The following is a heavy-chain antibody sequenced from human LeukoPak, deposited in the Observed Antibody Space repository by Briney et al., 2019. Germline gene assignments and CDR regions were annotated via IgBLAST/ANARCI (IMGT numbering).Heavy chain of an antibody. CDR3: AKWQDVIHWGYFDS. CDR2: INSDGSST. J-gene: IGHJ4*02. D-gene: IGHD3-16*01. CDR1: GFTFSSYW. Sequence: GGSLRLSCAASGFTFSSYWMHWVRQAPGKGLVWVSRINSDGSSTSYADSVKGRFTISRDNAKNTPYLQMSSLRAEDTAIYYCAKWQDVIHWGYFDSWGQGTLVTVS. V-gene: IGHV3-74*01.